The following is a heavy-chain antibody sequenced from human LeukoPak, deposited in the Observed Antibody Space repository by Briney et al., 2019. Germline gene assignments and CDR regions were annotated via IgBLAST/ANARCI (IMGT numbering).Heavy chain of an antibody. CDR3: ARHLDSGYDGFDY. D-gene: IGHD5-12*01. Sequence: SETLSLTCTVSGGSISSYYWSWIRQPPGKGLEWIGYIYYSGSTNYNPSLKSRVTISVDTSKNQFSLKLSSVTAADTAVYYCARHLDSGYDGFDYWGQGTLVTVSS. V-gene: IGHV4-59*08. CDR1: GGSISSYY. J-gene: IGHJ4*02. CDR2: IYYSGST.